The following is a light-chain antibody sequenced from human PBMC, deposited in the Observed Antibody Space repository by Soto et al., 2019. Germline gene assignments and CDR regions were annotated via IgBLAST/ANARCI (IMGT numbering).Light chain of an antibody. CDR2: SND. Sequence: QSVVTQPPSASGTPGQRVTISCSGSSSNIGIKTVNWYQQVPGTAPKMLIYSNDQRPSGVPDRFSGSKSGTSASLAISGLESEDAADYYCAVWDDRLNGGVFGGGTKLTVL. CDR3: AVWDDRLNGGV. J-gene: IGLJ3*02. CDR1: SSNIGIKT. V-gene: IGLV1-44*01.